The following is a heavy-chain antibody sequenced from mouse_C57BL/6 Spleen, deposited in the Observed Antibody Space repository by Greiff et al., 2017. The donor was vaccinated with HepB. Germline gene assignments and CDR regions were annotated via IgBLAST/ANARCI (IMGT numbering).Heavy chain of an antibody. CDR3: ARRIYYGNYDWYFDV. CDR1: GYTFTSYW. V-gene: IGHV1-52*01. CDR2: IDPSDSET. J-gene: IGHJ1*03. D-gene: IGHD2-1*01. Sequence: QVQLKQPGAELVRPGSSVKLSCKASGYTFTSYWMHWVKQRPIQGLEWIGNIDPSDSETHYNQKFKDKATLTVDKSSSTSYMQLSSLTSEDSAVYYCARRIYYGNYDWYFDVWGTGTTVTVSS.